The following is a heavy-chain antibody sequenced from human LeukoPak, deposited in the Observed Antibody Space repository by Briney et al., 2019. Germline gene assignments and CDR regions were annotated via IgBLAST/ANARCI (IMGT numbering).Heavy chain of an antibody. Sequence: GGSLRLSCAASGSTFSSFGMHWVRQAPGKGLEWVGLISYDGSHKYYADSVKGRFTLSRDNSKNTLYLQMNSLRAEDTAVYYCAKELNSWHAFDIWGQGTMVTVSS. CDR3: AKELNSWHAFDI. CDR1: GSTFSSFG. D-gene: IGHD6-13*01. J-gene: IGHJ3*02. CDR2: ISYDGSHK. V-gene: IGHV3-30*12.